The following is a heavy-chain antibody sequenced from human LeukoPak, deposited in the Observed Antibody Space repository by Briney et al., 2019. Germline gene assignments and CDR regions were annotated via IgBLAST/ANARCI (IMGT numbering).Heavy chain of an antibody. J-gene: IGHJ4*02. D-gene: IGHD6-13*01. Sequence: GGSLRLSCAASGFTFSSYAMSWVRQAPGKGLEWVSALSTTGGSTYYADSVKGRFTISRDNSKNTLYLQMNSLRGEDTALYYCAKRIAAAGPYFDYWGQGTLVTVSS. CDR1: GFTFSSYA. V-gene: IGHV3-23*01. CDR3: AKRIAAAGPYFDY. CDR2: LSTTGGST.